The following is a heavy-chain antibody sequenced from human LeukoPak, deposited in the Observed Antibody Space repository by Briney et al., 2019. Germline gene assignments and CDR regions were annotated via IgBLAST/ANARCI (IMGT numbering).Heavy chain of an antibody. D-gene: IGHD3-22*01. Sequence: GGSLRLSCAASGFTFSSYGMHWVRQAPGKGLEWVAVIWYDGSNKYYADSVKGRFTISRDNSKNTLYLQMNSLRAEDTAVYYCAVSYDSSGYYCFDYWGQGTLVTVSS. CDR3: AVSYDSSGYYCFDY. J-gene: IGHJ4*02. V-gene: IGHV3-33*01. CDR2: IWYDGSNK. CDR1: GFTFSSYG.